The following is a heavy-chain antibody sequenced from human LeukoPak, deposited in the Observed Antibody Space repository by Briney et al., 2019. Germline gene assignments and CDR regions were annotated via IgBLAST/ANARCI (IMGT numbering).Heavy chain of an antibody. D-gene: IGHD5-12*01. CDR2: MNEDGGEK. CDR1: GFGFSNYW. J-gene: IGHJ4*02. V-gene: IGHV3-7*01. CDR3: ARDRGYGNFDY. Sequence: GGSLRLSCAASGFGFSNYWMSWVRQAPGKGLEWVANMNEDGGEKNYVDSVKGRFTISRDNAQDSLYLQMNSLRAEDTAVYYCARDRGYGNFDYWGQGTLLTVSS.